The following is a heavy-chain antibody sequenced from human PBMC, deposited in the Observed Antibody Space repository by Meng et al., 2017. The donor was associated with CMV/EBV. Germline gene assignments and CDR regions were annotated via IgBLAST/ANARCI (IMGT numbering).Heavy chain of an antibody. Sequence: GESLKISCAASGFTFSSYSMNWVRKAPGKGLEWVSSISSSSSYIYYADSVKGRFTISRDNAKNSLYLQMNSLRAEDTAVYYCARDVGIVVVPAALDPWGQGTLVTVSS. D-gene: IGHD2-2*01. CDR2: ISSSSSYI. V-gene: IGHV3-21*01. J-gene: IGHJ5*02. CDR3: ARDVGIVVVPAALDP. CDR1: GFTFSSYS.